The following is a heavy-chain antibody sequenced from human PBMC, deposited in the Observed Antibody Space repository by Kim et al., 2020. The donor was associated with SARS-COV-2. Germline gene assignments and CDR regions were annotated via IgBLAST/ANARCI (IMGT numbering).Heavy chain of an antibody. V-gene: IGHV3-64*01. CDR1: GFTFSSYA. D-gene: IGHD3-10*01. J-gene: IGHJ6*02. Sequence: GGSLRLSCAASGFTFSSYAMHWVRQAPGKGLEYVSAISSNGGSTYYANSVKGRFTISRDNSKNTLYLQMGSLRAEDMAVYYCARGRKDYYGSGSYYSSSYYYYYYGMDVWGQGTTGTVSS. CDR3: ARGRKDYYGSGSYYSSSYYYYYYGMDV. CDR2: ISSNGGST.